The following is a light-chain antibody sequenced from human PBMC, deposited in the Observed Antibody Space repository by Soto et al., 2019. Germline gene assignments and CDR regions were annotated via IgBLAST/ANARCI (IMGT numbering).Light chain of an antibody. CDR1: SSDVGGYKY. CDR2: DVS. CDR3: CSYAASYSLV. V-gene: IGLV2-11*01. J-gene: IGLJ2*01. Sequence: QYVLTQPRSVSGSPGQSVTISCTGTSSDVGGYKYVSWYQQPPGKAPKLMISDVSKRPSGVPDRFSGSKSGNTASLTISGLQAEDEADYYCCSYAASYSLVFGGGTKVTVL.